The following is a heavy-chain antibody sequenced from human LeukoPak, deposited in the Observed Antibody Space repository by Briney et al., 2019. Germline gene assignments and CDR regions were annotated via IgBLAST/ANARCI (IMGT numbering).Heavy chain of an antibody. J-gene: IGHJ4*02. CDR1: GFTFSTCW. V-gene: IGHV3-7*03. CDR3: ASHYDFWSGYYPN. Sequence: GGSLRLSCAASGFTFSTCWMTWVRQAPGKGLEWVANIKQDGSEKYYVDSVKGRFTISRDNAKNSLYLQMNSLRAEDTAVYYCASHYDFWSGYYPNWGQGTLVTVSS. D-gene: IGHD3-3*01. CDR2: IKQDGSEK.